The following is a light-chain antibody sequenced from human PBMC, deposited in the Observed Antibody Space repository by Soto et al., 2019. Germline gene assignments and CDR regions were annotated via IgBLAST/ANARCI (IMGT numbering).Light chain of an antibody. CDR2: DVT. J-gene: IGLJ3*02. CDR1: SSDVGGYNH. V-gene: IGLV2-14*03. CDR3: SSYTNRDTLL. Sequence: QSALTQPASVSGSPGQSITISCTGTSSDVGGYNHVSWYQQHPGKAPKLIIYDVTIRPSGVSHRFSGSKSGNTASLAVSGLQPEDEADYYCSSYTNRDTLLFGGGTKLTVL.